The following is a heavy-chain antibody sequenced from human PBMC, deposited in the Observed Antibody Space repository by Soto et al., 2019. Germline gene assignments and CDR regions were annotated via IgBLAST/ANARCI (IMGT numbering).Heavy chain of an antibody. J-gene: IGHJ3*02. D-gene: IGHD1-1*01. CDR1: GSPVISRNHD. Sequence: SDSLSPTLIRFGSPVISRNHDRSWTRQPPGKGLEWIGEMSHSGGTHFNPSLKSRVTISVDTSKNQFSLKMSSVTAADTALYYCARVERGTATTVVDAFDIWGPGTMVT. CDR2: MSHSGGT. CDR3: ARVERGTATTVVDAFDI. V-gene: IGHV4-61*01.